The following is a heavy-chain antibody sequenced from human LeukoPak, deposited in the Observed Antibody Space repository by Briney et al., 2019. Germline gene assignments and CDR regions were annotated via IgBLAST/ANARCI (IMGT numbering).Heavy chain of an antibody. CDR3: ARIPSATVTSRYWYFDL. CDR2: IYYSGST. Sequence: PSETLSLTCTVSGGSISSYYWSWIRQPPGKGLGWIGYIYYSGSTNYNPSLKSRVTISVDTSKNQFSLKLSSVTAADTAVYYCARIPSATVTSRYWYFDLWGRGTLVTVSS. CDR1: GGSISSYY. J-gene: IGHJ2*01. D-gene: IGHD4-17*01. V-gene: IGHV4-59*01.